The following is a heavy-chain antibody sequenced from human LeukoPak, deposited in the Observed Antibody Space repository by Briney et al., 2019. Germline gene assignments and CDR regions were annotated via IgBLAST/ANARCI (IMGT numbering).Heavy chain of an antibody. V-gene: IGHV1-46*01. D-gene: IGHD3-9*01. CDR2: INPSGGST. CDR1: GYTFTSYY. J-gene: IGHJ4*02. Sequence: ASVKVSCKASGYTFTSYYMHWVRQAPGQGLEWMGIINPSGGSTSYAQKFQGRVTMTRDMSTSTDYMELSSLRSEDTAVYYCASLRYFDWLLVYWGQGTLVSVSS. CDR3: ASLRYFDWLLVY.